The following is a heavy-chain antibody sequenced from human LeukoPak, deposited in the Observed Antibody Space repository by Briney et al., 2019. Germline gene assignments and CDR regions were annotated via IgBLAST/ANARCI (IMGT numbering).Heavy chain of an antibody. V-gene: IGHV3-48*01. J-gene: IGHJ4*02. CDR2: ISSSGTTM. CDR1: GFTFSSYS. Sequence: GGSLRLSCAASGFTFSSYSMNWVRQAPGKGLEWVSYISSSGTTMYYADSVKGRFTISRDNSKNTLYLQMNSLRAEDTAVYYCAKPHFDYWGQGTLVTVSS. CDR3: AKPHFDY.